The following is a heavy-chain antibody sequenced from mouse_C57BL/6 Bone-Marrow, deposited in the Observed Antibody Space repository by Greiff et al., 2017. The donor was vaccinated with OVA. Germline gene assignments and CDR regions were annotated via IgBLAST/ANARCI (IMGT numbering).Heavy chain of an antibody. D-gene: IGHD1-1*01. V-gene: IGHV1-75*01. CDR1: GYTFTDYY. J-gene: IGHJ4*01. CDR2: IFPGSGST. CDR3: ARLITTVVATRDYYAMDY. Sequence: VQLQQSGPELVKPGASVKISCKASGYTFTDYYINWVKQRPGQGLEWIGWIFPGSGSTYYNEKFKGKATLTVDKSSSTAYMLLSSLTSEDSAVYFCARLITTVVATRDYYAMDYWGQGTSVTVSS.